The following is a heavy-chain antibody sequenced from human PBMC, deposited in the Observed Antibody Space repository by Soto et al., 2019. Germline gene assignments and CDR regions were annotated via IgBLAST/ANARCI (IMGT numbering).Heavy chain of an antibody. J-gene: IGHJ6*02. CDR2: VYHTGTT. V-gene: IGHV4-31*03. CDR1: GGSINSGGSY. D-gene: IGHD3-22*01. Sequence: SETLSLTCTVPGGSINSGGSYWSWIRHLPGKGLEWIANVYHTGTTYYNPSLKSRVSMSVDTSQNQFSLILASVTAADTAVHYCARALVTDYNSRDYHYYFAMDVWGQGTSVTVS. CDR3: ARALVTDYNSRDYHYYFAMDV.